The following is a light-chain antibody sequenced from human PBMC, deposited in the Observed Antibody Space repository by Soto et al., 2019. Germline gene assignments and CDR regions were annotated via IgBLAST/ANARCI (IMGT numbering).Light chain of an antibody. Sequence: DIQMTQSPSSLSASVGDRVTITYQASQDTSNYLNWYQQKPGKAPNLLISDASNLKTGVPSRFSGSESGTDFTFTISSLQPEDIGTYYCQQYDIPLFTFGGGTKVDIK. CDR2: DAS. CDR3: QQYDIPLFT. CDR1: QDTSNY. J-gene: IGKJ4*01. V-gene: IGKV1-33*01.